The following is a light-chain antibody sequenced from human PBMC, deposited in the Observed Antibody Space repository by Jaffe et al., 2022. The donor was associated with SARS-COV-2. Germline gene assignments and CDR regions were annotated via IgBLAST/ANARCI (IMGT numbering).Light chain of an antibody. CDR2: AAS. CDR1: QSISSY. J-gene: IGKJ2*01. V-gene: IGKV1-39*01. Sequence: DIQMTQSPSSLSASVGDRVTITCRASQSISSYLNWYQQKPGKAPKLLIYAASSLQSGVPSRFSGSGSGTDFTLTISSLQPEDFATYYCQQSYSTPPGEYTFGQGTKLEIK. CDR3: QQSYSTPPGEYT.